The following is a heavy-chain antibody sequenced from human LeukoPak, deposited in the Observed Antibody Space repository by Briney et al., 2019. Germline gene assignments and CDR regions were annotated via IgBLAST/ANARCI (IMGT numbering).Heavy chain of an antibody. D-gene: IGHD3-10*01. CDR3: ARGGSVYGEFDY. CDR2: IIPIFGTA. V-gene: IGHV1-69*05. Sequence: ASVKVSCKASGGTFSSYAISWVRQAPGQGLEWMGGIIPIFGTANYAQKFQGRVTITTDESTSTAYMELSSLRSEDTAVYYCARGGSVYGEFDYWGQGTLVTVSS. CDR1: GGTFSSYA. J-gene: IGHJ4*02.